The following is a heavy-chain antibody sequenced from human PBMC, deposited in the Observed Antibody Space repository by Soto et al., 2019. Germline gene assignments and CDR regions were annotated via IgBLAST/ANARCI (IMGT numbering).Heavy chain of an antibody. D-gene: IGHD1-1*01. CDR2: ISDDGSTT. V-gene: IGHV3-74*01. J-gene: IGHJ4*02. Sequence: LRLSCEVSGFTFSAYWMHWVRQVPGNGLIWVSRISDDGSTTTYADSVKGRFTISRDNAKNTLYLQMNSLRADDTGLYYCTRGPRVSSTGTGAHWGQGTLVTVSS. CDR1: GFTFSAYW. CDR3: TRGPRVSSTGTGAH.